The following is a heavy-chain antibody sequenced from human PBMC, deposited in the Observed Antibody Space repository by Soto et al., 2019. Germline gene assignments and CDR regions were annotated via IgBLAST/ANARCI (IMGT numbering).Heavy chain of an antibody. V-gene: IGHV3-23*01. J-gene: IGHJ5*02. Sequence: EVQLLASGGGLVQPGGSLRLSCAASGVTFSSYAMSWVRQAPGKGLEWVSTISGSGAGTYYADSVNGRFTISRDNSKSTLYLQMNSLRADDTTLYYCDKDQRSSGGRWFDPWGQGTLVTVSS. CDR1: GVTFSSYA. CDR2: ISGSGAGT. CDR3: DKDQRSSGGRWFDP. D-gene: IGHD6-19*01.